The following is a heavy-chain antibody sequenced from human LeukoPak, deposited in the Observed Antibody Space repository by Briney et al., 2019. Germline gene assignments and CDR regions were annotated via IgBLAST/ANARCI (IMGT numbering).Heavy chain of an antibody. CDR1: GFTFSSYG. CDR3: SKDSLVGYSSRGMDV. J-gene: IGHJ6*02. V-gene: IGHV3-30*02. Sequence: PGGSLRLSCAASGFTFSSYGMHWVRQGPGKGLEWVAFVRTDGTTKYYADSVKGRFTISRDNSKNTLYLEMDSLTDEDTAVYYCSKDSLVGYSSRGMDVSGQGTTVTVSS. D-gene: IGHD5-18*01. CDR2: VRTDGTTK.